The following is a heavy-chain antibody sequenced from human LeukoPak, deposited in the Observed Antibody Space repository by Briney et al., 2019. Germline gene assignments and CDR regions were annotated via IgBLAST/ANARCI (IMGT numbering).Heavy chain of an antibody. CDR1: GFTFSSYA. J-gene: IGHJ3*02. D-gene: IGHD6-13*01. Sequence: LRLSCAASGFTFSSYAMSWIRQHPGKGLEWIGYIYYSGSTYYNPSLKSRVTISVDTSKNQFSLKLSSVTAADTAVYYCARDVIAAAGRNSAFDIWGQGTMVTVSS. CDR2: IYYSGST. V-gene: IGHV4-31*02. CDR3: ARDVIAAAGRNSAFDI.